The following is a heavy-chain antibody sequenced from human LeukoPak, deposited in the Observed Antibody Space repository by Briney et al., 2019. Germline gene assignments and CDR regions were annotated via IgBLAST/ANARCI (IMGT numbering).Heavy chain of an antibody. CDR1: GYSFTNYW. J-gene: IGHJ4*02. Sequence: GESLQISFWGSGYSFTNYWIAWVRRMPGEGVEGMGVIYPGDSDTRYNPSFQGQVTISADTSIKTAYLQWSSLKASDTAIYYCARRAGGNTGGFYFDYWGQGSLVTVSS. V-gene: IGHV5-51*01. CDR3: ARRAGGNTGGFYFDY. CDR2: IYPGDSDT. D-gene: IGHD5-18*01.